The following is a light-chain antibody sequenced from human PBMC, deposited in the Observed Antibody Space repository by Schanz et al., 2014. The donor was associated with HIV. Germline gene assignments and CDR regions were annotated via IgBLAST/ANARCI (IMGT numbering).Light chain of an antibody. CDR1: QTVSSNS. V-gene: IGKV3-20*01. CDR3: QQSYSTPIFT. J-gene: IGKJ3*01. Sequence: ELVLTQSPVILSLSPGESATLSCRASQTVSSNSLGWYQQKRGQVPRLLIYSTSRRANGIPDRFSGSGSGTEFTLTISSLQPEDFATYYCQQSYSTPIFTFGPGTKVDIK. CDR2: STS.